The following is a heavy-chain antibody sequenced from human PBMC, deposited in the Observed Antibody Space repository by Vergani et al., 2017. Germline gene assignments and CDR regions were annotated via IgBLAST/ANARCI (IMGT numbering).Heavy chain of an antibody. D-gene: IGHD2-15*01. CDR2: IWYDGSNK. CDR3: ARVPKQSRSLYAYYFDY. J-gene: IGHJ4*02. Sequence: QVQLVESGGGVVQPGRSLRLSCAASGFTFSSYGMHWVRQAPGKGLEWVAVIWYDGSNKYYADSVKGRFTNSRDNSKNTLYLQMNSLRAEDTAVYYCARVPKQSRSLYAYYFDYWGQGTLVTVSS. CDR1: GFTFSSYG. V-gene: IGHV3-33*01.